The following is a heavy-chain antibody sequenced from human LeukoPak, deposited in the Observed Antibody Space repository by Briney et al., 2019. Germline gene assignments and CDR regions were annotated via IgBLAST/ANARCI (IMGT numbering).Heavy chain of an antibody. Sequence: SETLSLTCTVSGGSISSGSYYWGWIRQSPGKGLEWIGSIYHSGSTYSNPSLKSRVTISVDTSKNQFSLNLSSVTAADTAVYYCARVDWLANYYYYMDVWGKGTTVTVSS. CDR2: IYHSGST. CDR1: GGSISSGSYY. CDR3: ARVDWLANYYYYMDV. D-gene: IGHD2-21*01. V-gene: IGHV4-39*07. J-gene: IGHJ6*03.